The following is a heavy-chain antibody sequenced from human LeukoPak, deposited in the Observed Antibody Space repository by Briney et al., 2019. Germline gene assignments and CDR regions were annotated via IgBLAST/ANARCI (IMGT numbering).Heavy chain of an antibody. D-gene: IGHD2-21*02. CDR1: GGSISSGGYY. CDR3: ARDQRGGDCCPLDY. Sequence: PSETLSLTCTVSGGSISSGGYYWSWIRQHPGKGLEWIGYISYSGSTYYNPSLKSRVTISVDMSKNQFSLRLSSVTAADTAVYYCARDQRGGDCCPLDYWGQGTLVTVSS. CDR2: ISYSGST. J-gene: IGHJ4*02. V-gene: IGHV4-31*03.